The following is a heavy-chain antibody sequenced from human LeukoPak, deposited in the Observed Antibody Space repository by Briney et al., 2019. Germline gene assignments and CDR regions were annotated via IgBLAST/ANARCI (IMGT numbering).Heavy chain of an antibody. CDR1: GGTFSSYA. CDR3: ARDLSGFFVRPNPHAFDI. V-gene: IGHV1-69*05. D-gene: IGHD3-16*01. J-gene: IGHJ4*02. Sequence: GASVKVSCKASGGTFSSYAISWVRQAPGQGLEWMGGIIPIFGTANYTQKFQGRVTITTDESTSTAYMELSSLRSEDTAVYYCARDLSGFFVRPNPHAFDIWGQGTLVTVSS. CDR2: IIPIFGTA.